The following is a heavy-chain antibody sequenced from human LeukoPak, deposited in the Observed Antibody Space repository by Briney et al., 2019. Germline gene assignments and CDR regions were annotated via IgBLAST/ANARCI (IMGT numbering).Heavy chain of an antibody. V-gene: IGHV4-59*01. D-gene: IGHD1-26*01. Sequence: SETLSLTCTVSGGSISSYYWSWIRQPPGKGLEWIGYVYYSGSTNYNPSLKSRVTISVDTSKNQFSLKLSSVTAVDTAVYYCARDSGSYFDYWGQGTLVTVSS. J-gene: IGHJ4*02. CDR2: VYYSGST. CDR3: ARDSGSYFDY. CDR1: GGSISSYY.